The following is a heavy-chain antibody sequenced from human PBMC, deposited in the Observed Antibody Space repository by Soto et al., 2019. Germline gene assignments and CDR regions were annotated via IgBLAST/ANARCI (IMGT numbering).Heavy chain of an antibody. J-gene: IGHJ4*02. Sequence: GSLRLSCAASGLTFSSDWKHWVRQAAGKGLVWVSRINMDGSSTNYADSVKGRFTISRDNAKNTLYLQMNSLRADDTAVYYCARGPRGLYGNDYWGQGALVTVSS. D-gene: IGHD4-4*01. CDR1: GLTFSSDW. V-gene: IGHV3-74*01. CDR3: ARGPRGLYGNDY. CDR2: INMDGSST.